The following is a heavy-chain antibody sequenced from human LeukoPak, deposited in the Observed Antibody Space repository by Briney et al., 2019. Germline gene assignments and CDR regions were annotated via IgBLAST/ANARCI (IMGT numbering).Heavy chain of an antibody. CDR3: ARRNGYDAFDI. CDR1: GYSFTSYW. CDR2: IYPGDSYT. V-gene: IGHV5-51*01. D-gene: IGHD1-1*01. Sequence: GESLKISCKGSGYSFTSYWIGLVRQMPGKGVEWMVIIYPGDSYTRYSPSFQGQVTISADKSISTAYQQWSSLKASDTAMYYCARRNGYDAFDIWGQGTMVTVSS. J-gene: IGHJ3*02.